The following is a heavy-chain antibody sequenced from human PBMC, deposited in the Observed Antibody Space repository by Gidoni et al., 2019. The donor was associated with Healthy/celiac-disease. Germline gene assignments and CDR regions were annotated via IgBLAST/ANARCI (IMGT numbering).Heavy chain of an antibody. Sequence: EVQLVQSGAEVKKPGESLKISCKGSGYSFTSYWSGWVRQMPGKGLEWMVIIYPGYSDTRYSPSFQGQVTISADKSISTAYLKWSSLKASDTAMYSCARLVELEVNWFDPWGQGTLVTVSS. CDR2: IYPGYSDT. J-gene: IGHJ5*02. V-gene: IGHV5-51*01. D-gene: IGHD1-1*01. CDR1: GYSFTSYW. CDR3: ARLVELEVNWFDP.